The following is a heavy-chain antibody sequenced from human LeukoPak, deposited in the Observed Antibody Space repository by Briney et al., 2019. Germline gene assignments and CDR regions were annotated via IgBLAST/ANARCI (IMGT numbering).Heavy chain of an antibody. CDR3: AREVWYHYGSGSYSRQFDP. Sequence: GGSLRLSCAASGFTFSSYWMSWVRQAPGKGLEWVANIKQDGSEKYYVDSVKGRFTISRDNAKNSLYLQMNSLGAEDTAVYYCAREVWYHYGSGSYSRQFDPWGQGTLVTVSS. D-gene: IGHD3-10*01. CDR1: GFTFSSYW. J-gene: IGHJ5*02. V-gene: IGHV3-7*03. CDR2: IKQDGSEK.